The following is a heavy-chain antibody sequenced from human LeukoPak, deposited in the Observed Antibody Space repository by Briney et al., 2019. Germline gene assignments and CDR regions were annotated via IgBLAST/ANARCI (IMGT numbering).Heavy chain of an antibody. D-gene: IGHD3-10*01. Sequence: PGGSLRLSCAASGFTFSTYWMSWVRQAPGKGLEWVANINQDGSEKDYVDSVKGRFTISRGNAKNSLYLQMNSLRAEDTAMYYCAKYYYYSGSLDSWGQGTLVTVSS. J-gene: IGHJ4*02. CDR1: GFTFSTYW. V-gene: IGHV3-7*01. CDR2: INQDGSEK. CDR3: AKYYYYSGSLDS.